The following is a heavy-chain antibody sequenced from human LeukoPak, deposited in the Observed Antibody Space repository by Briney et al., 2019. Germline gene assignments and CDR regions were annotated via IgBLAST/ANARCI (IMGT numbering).Heavy chain of an antibody. J-gene: IGHJ3*02. D-gene: IGHD6-13*01. V-gene: IGHV1-46*01. CDR3: ARYGFSSSWQGGWHAFDI. CDR2: INPTVGDT. Sequence: ASVKVSCKASGYTLTSYYMHWVRQAPGQGLEWMGIINPTVGDTIYAQKFQGRVTMTRDMSTSTVYVELSSLRSDDTAVYYCARYGFSSSWQGGWHAFDIWGQGTMVTVSS. CDR1: GYTLTSYY.